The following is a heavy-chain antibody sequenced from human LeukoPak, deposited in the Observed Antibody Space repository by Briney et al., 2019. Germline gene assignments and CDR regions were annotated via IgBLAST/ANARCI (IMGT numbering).Heavy chain of an antibody. CDR1: GYTFTRYG. V-gene: IGHV1-18*01. J-gene: IGHJ6*02. CDR3: ARVGLLYFRAGMDV. D-gene: IGHD2-8*01. CDR2: ISAYNGNT. Sequence: ASVKVSCKASGYTFTRYGISWVRQAPGQGLEWMGWISAYNGNTNYAQKLQGRVTMTTDTSTSTAYMELRSLRSDDTAVYYCARVGLLYFRAGMDVWGQGTTVTVSS.